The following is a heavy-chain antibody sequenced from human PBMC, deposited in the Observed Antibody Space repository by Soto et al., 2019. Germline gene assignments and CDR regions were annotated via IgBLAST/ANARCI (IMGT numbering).Heavy chain of an antibody. CDR2: IYYSGST. V-gene: IGHV4-39*01. CDR3: ARRIPYYGSGSEYYYYYGMDV. CDR1: GGSISSSSYY. J-gene: IGHJ6*02. Sequence: PSETLSLTCTVSGGSISSSSYYWGWIRQPPGKGLEWIGSIYYSGSTYYNPSLKSRVTISVDTSKNQFSLKLSSVTAADTAVYYCARRIPYYGSGSEYYYYYGMDVWGQGTTVTVSS. D-gene: IGHD3-10*01.